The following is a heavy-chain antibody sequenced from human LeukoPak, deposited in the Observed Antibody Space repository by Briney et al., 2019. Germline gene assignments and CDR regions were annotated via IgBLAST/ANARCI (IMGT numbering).Heavy chain of an antibody. CDR3: ARDRRRYYGSGSYYNYDAFDI. V-gene: IGHV4-34*01. CDR1: GGSFSGYY. Sequence: SETLSLTCAVYGGSFSGYYWTWIRQPPGKGLEWIGEIYHSGSTNYNPSLKSRVTISVDKSKNQFSLKLSSVTAADTAVYYCARDRRRYYGSGSYYNYDAFDIWGQGTMVTVSS. J-gene: IGHJ3*02. CDR2: IYHSGST. D-gene: IGHD3-10*01.